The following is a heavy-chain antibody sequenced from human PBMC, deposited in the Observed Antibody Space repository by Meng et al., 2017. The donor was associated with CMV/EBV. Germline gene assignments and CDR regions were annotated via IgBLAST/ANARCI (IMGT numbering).Heavy chain of an antibody. V-gene: IGHV3-23*01. D-gene: IGHD3-9*01. J-gene: IGHJ6*02. Sequence: GESLKISCAASGFTFSSYAMSWVRQAPGKGLEWVSAISGSGGSTYYADSVKGRFTISRDNSKNTPYLQMNSLRAEDTAVYYCAKELGYDILTGYLPYYYYGMDVWGQGTTVTVSS. CDR2: ISGSGGST. CDR3: AKELGYDILTGYLPYYYYGMDV. CDR1: GFTFSSYA.